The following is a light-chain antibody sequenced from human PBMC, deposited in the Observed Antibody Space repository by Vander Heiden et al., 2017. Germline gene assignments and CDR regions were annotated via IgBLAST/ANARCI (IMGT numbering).Light chain of an antibody. CDR2: GTS. CDR3: QQYNNWPPWT. CDR1: LSVCNN. Sequence: ETVMTPSPATLSVSPGDTATLPSRASLSVCNNLAWYQQKPGQAPRLVIYGTSTRATGVSARFSGSGSGTEFTLTISSRQSGDFAIYYCQQYNNWPPWTFGQGTKVEIK. J-gene: IGKJ1*01. V-gene: IGKV3-15*01.